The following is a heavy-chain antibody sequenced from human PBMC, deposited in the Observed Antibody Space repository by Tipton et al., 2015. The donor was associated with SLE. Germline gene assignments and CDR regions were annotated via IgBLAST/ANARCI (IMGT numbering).Heavy chain of an antibody. Sequence: TLSLTRTVSGDSLGGSYWSWIRQSPGKGLEWIGEINHSGSTNYNPSLKSRVTISLDTSKNLFSLKLSSVTAADTAVYYCAREPVYYYYYMDVWGKGTTVTVSS. CDR2: INHSGST. CDR3: AREPVYYYYYMDV. V-gene: IGHV4-34*01. CDR1: GDSLGGSY. J-gene: IGHJ6*03.